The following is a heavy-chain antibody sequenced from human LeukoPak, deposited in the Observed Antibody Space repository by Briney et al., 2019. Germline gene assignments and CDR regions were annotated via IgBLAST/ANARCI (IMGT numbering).Heavy chain of an antibody. J-gene: IGHJ6*02. CDR3: AKDRGAAAGTSRYGMDV. V-gene: IGHV4-4*02. D-gene: IGHD6-13*01. Sequence: SETLSLTCTVSGDSLSSNNWWSWVRQPPGKGLEWIEEIYHSGISNYNPTLKSRVNISVDKSKNQFSLKLSSVTAADTAVYYCAKDRGAAAGTSRYGMDVWGQGTTVTVSS. CDR1: GDSLSSNNW. CDR2: IYHSGIS.